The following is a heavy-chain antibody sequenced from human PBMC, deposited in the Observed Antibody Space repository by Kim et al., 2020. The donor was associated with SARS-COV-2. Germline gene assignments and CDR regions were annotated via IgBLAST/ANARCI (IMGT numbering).Heavy chain of an antibody. J-gene: IGHJ5*02. CDR1: GFTFSDYV. D-gene: IGHD2-8*02. CDR2: ISASGGAT. V-gene: IGHV3-23*01. Sequence: GGSLRLSCAASGFTFSDYVMSWVRQAPGEGLEWVAAISASGGATFHADSVQGRFTISRDNSKNTLYLQIKNVRAEDTATYFCAKPLYSPSWYWLSWGQGALVTVSS. CDR3: AKPLYSPSWYWLS.